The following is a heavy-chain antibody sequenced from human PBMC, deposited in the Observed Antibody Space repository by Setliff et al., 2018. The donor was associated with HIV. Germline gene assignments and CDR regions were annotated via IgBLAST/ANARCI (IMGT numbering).Heavy chain of an antibody. CDR2: ISATAGDT. D-gene: IGHD1-26*01. CDR3: AKNPKYISGTYWGSWYYMDV. J-gene: IGHJ6*03. V-gene: IGHV3-23*01. Sequence: PGGSLRLSCAASGFSFRTYAMSWVRQAPGKGLEWVSAISATAGDTYYADSVKGRFTISRDNSKNTLYLQMNSLRAEDTAVYYCAKNPKYISGTYWGSWYYMDVWGKGTTVTVSS. CDR1: GFSFRTYA.